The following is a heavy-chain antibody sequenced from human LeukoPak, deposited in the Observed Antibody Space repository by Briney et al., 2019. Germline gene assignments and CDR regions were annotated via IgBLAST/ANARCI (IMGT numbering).Heavy chain of an antibody. J-gene: IGHJ4*02. CDR2: IYYSGST. Sequence: SETLSLTCTVSGGSISSSSYYWGWIRQPPGKGLEWIGSIYYSGSTYYSPSLKSRVTISVDTSKNQFSLKLSSVTAADTAVYYCARRDSDYYDSSGYTDYWGQGTLVTVSS. CDR1: GGSISSSSYY. CDR3: ARRDSDYYDSSGYTDY. V-gene: IGHV4-39*01. D-gene: IGHD3-22*01.